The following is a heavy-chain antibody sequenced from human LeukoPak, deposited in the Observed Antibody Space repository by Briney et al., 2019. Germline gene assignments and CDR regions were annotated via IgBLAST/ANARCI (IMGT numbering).Heavy chain of an antibody. J-gene: IGHJ4*02. CDR3: ARDLCGTMVRGVCYDY. V-gene: IGHV3-53*01. Sequence: PGGSLRLSCAASGFSVSSNYMTWVRQAPGKGLEWVSVIYSGGSTYYADSVKGRFAISRDNSKNTLYLQMNSLRAEDTAVYYCARDLCGTMVRGVCYDYWGQGTLVTVSS. CDR2: IYSGGST. D-gene: IGHD3-10*01. CDR1: GFSVSSNY.